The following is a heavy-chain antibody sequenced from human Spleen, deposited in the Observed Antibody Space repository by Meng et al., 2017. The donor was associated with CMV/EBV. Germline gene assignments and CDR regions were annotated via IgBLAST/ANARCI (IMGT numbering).Heavy chain of an antibody. J-gene: IGHJ4*02. V-gene: IGHV5-51*01. CDR1: GYSFSKYW. CDR2: IYPGDSDT. Sequence: GESLKISCKGSGYSFSKYWIGRVRQMPGKGLEWMGIIYPGDSDTTYSPSFQGQVTISADKSISTAYLQWSSLKASDTAMYYCGRISGQAGGYFDHWGQGTLVTVSS. D-gene: IGHD6-19*01. CDR3: GRISGQAGGYFDH.